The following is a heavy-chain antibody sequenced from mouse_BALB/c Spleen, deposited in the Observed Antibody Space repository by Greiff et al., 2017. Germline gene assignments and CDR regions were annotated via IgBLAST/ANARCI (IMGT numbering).Heavy chain of an antibody. CDR3: ASASSYGGYYFDY. Sequence: VESGGGLVQPGGSRKLSCAASGFTFSSFGMHWVRQAPEKGLEWVAYISSGSSTIYYADTVKGRFTISRDNPKNTLFLQMTSLRSEDTAMYYCASASSYGGYYFDYWGQGTTLTVSS. D-gene: IGHD1-1*01. CDR1: GFTFSSFG. J-gene: IGHJ2*01. V-gene: IGHV5-17*02. CDR2: ISSGSSTI.